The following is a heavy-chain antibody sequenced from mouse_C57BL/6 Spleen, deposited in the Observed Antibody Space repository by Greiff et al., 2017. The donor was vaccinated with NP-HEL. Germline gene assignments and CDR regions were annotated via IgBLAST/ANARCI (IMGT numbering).Heavy chain of an antibody. CDR2: ISSGGGYI. CDR3: TRALLREYFDY. Sequence: EVHLVESGEGLVKPGGSLKLSCAASGFTFSSYAMSWVRQTPGKRLEWVGFISSGGGYIYYADTVKGRFTISGDNARNTLYLQMSSLKSEDTAMYYCTRALLREYFDYWGQGTTLTVSS. D-gene: IGHD1-1*01. J-gene: IGHJ2*01. V-gene: IGHV5-9-1*02. CDR1: GFTFSSYA.